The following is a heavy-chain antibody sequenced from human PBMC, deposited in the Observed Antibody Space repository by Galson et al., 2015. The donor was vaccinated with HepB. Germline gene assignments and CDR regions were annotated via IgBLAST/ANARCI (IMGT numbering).Heavy chain of an antibody. V-gene: IGHV1-69*04. D-gene: IGHD3-22*01. J-gene: IGHJ1*01. CDR3: ARGGGGMIVVAPFQH. CDR2: IIPILGIA. Sequence: SVKVSCKASGGTFSSYAISWVRQAPGQGLEWMGRIIPILGIANYAQKFQGRVTITADKSTSTAYMELSSLRSEDTAVYYCARGGGGMIVVAPFQHWGQGTLVTVSS. CDR1: GGTFSSYA.